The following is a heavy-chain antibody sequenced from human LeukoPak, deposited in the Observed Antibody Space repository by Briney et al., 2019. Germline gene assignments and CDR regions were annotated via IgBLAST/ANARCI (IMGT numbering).Heavy chain of an antibody. Sequence: GESLKISCKGSGYSFTSYWIAWVRQMPGKGLEYMGIIYPGDSDIRYSPSFQGQVTISADKSITTAYLQWSSLKASDTAMYSCTISAAGSAFSFDIWGQGTMVTVSS. V-gene: IGHV5-51*01. CDR2: IYPGDSDI. D-gene: IGHD6-13*01. J-gene: IGHJ3*02. CDR3: TISAAGSAFSFDI. CDR1: GYSFTSYW.